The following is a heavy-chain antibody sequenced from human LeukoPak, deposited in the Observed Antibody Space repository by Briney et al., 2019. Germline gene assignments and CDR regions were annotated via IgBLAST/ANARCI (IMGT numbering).Heavy chain of an antibody. CDR1: GFTFSSYG. Sequence: GRSLRLSCAASGFTFSSYGMHWVRQAPGKGLEWVAVIWYDGSNKYYADSVKGRFTISRDNSKYTLYLQMNSLRAEDTAVYYCARDRYGGYRAFDYWGQGTLVTVSS. V-gene: IGHV3-33*01. CDR2: IWYDGSNK. J-gene: IGHJ4*02. CDR3: ARDRYGGYRAFDY. D-gene: IGHD5-12*01.